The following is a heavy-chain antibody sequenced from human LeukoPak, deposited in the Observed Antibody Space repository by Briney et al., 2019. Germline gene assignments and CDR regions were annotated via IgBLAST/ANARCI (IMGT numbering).Heavy chain of an antibody. V-gene: IGHV3-30*04. CDR2: ISYDGSNK. CDR1: GFTFSSYA. D-gene: IGHD2-15*01. Sequence: GGSLRLSCAASGFTFSSYAMHWVRQTPGKGLEWVAVISYDGSNKYYADSVKGRFTISRDNSKNTLYLQMNSLRAEDTAVYYCARDADIVVVVAAIRGEPYFDYWGQGTLVTVSS. J-gene: IGHJ4*02. CDR3: ARDADIVVVVAAIRGEPYFDY.